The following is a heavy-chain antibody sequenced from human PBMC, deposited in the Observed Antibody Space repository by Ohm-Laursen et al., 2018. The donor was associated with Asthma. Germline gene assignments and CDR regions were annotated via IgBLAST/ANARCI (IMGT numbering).Heavy chain of an antibody. Sequence: SLRLSCAASGFTFRSYAMHWVRQAPGKGLEWVAVISYDGRNKYYADSVKGRFTISRDNSMNTLYLQMNSLRAEDTAVYYCAREKVPHAYGYAFDIWGQGTMVTVSS. CDR3: AREKVPHAYGYAFDI. J-gene: IGHJ3*02. CDR1: GFTFRSYA. CDR2: ISYDGRNK. V-gene: IGHV3-30*03. D-gene: IGHD3-10*01.